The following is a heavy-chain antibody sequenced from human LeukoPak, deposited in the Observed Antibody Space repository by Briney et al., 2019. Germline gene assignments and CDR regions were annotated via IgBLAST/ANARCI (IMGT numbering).Heavy chain of an antibody. CDR3: AKGQNYYDGSGYYSTDY. CDR2: ISSDGVNK. J-gene: IGHJ4*02. CDR1: GFTFSNYE. V-gene: IGHV3-30*18. D-gene: IGHD3-22*01. Sequence: TGGSLRLSCATSGFTFSNYEMNWVRQAPGKGLEWVAVISSDGVNKYSADSVKGRFTISRDNSKNTLYLQMNGLRAEDTAVYYCAKGQNYYDGSGYYSTDYWGQGTPVTVSS.